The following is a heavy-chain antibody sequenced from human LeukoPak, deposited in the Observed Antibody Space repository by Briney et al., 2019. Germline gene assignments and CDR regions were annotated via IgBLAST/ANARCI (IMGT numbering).Heavy chain of an antibody. J-gene: IGHJ6*03. CDR3: ARDTYDSSGYHFYYMDV. V-gene: IGHV3-7*01. Sequence: GGSLRLSCAASGFTFSTYWMSWVRQAPGKGLEWVANIKQDGSEKHYGDSVRGRFTISRDNAKNSLYLQMNSLRAEDTAVYFCARDTYDSSGYHFYYMDVWGKGTTVTVSS. D-gene: IGHD3-22*01. CDR2: IKQDGSEK. CDR1: GFTFSTYW.